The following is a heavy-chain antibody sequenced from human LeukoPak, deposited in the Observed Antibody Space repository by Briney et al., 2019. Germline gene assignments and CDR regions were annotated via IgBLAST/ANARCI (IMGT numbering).Heavy chain of an antibody. CDR3: ARDPGYYDSSGYSH. D-gene: IGHD3-22*01. J-gene: IGHJ4*02. V-gene: IGHV3-33*01. Sequence: PGRSLRLSCAASGFTFSSYGMHRVRQAPGKGLEWVAVIWYDGSNKYYADSVKGRFTISRDNSKDTLYLQMNSLRAEDTAVYYCARDPGYYDSSGYSHWGQGTLVTVSS. CDR1: GFTFSSYG. CDR2: IWYDGSNK.